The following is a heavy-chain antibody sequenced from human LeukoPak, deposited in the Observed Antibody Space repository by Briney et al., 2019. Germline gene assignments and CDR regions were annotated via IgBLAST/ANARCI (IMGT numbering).Heavy chain of an antibody. CDR3: AGDQRYCSGGSCYPDWFDP. D-gene: IGHD2-15*01. J-gene: IGHJ5*02. CDR1: GYTFTSYG. V-gene: IGHV1-2*02. Sequence: ASVKVSCKASGYTFTSYGISWVRQAPGQGLEWMGWINPKNAGTNYAQKFQGRVTMTRDTSISTAYMELSRLRSDDTAVYYCAGDQRYCSGGSCYPDWFDPWGQGTLVTVSS. CDR2: INPKNAGT.